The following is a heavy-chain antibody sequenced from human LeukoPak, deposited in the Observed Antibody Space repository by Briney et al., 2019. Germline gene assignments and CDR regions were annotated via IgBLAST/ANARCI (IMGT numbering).Heavy chain of an antibody. D-gene: IGHD6-13*01. CDR1: GDSVSSNSAA. CDR3: AREVDSHGTLFYYGMDV. V-gene: IGHV6-1*01. J-gene: IGHJ6*02. Sequence: SQTLSLTCAISGDSVSSNSAAWNWIRQSPSRGLEWLGRTYYRSKWYNDYAVSVKSRITINPDTPKNQFSLQLNSVSPEDTAVYYCAREVDSHGTLFYYGMDVWGQGTTVTVSS. CDR2: TYYRSKWYN.